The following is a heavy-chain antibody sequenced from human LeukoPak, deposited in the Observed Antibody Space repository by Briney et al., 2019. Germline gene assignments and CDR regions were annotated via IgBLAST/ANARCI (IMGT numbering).Heavy chain of an antibody. J-gene: IGHJ4*02. D-gene: IGHD3-22*01. V-gene: IGHV1-69*13. CDR1: GGTFSSYA. Sequence: SVKVSCKASGGTFSSYAISWVRQAPGQGLEWMGGIIPIFGTANYAQKFQGRVTITADESTSTAYMELSSLRSEDTAVYYCARDGDDYYDSRGYNYWGQGTLVTVSS. CDR2: IIPIFGTA. CDR3: ARDGDDYYDSRGYNY.